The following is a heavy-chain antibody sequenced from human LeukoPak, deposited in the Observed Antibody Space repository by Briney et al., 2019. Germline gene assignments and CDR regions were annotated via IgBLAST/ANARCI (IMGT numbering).Heavy chain of an antibody. CDR3: AREMRYYYYGMDV. V-gene: IGHV3-53*04. CDR2: IYSGGST. CDR1: GFTVSSNY. Sequence: GGSLRLSCAASGFTVSSNYMSWVRQAPGKGLEWVSVIYSGGSTYYADSVKGRFTISGHNSKNTLYLQMNSLRAEDTAVYYCAREMRYYYYGMDVWGQGTTVTVSS. J-gene: IGHJ6*02.